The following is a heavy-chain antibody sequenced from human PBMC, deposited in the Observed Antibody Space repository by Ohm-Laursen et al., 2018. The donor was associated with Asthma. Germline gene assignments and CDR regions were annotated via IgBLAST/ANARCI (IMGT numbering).Heavy chain of an antibody. J-gene: IGHJ4*02. CDR2: ITSSGSSI. CDR1: GFTFSPYT. CDR3: ARERAGYYLDY. V-gene: IGHV3-48*01. Sequence: GSLRLSCAASGFTFSPYTMRWVRQAPGKGLELVSYITSSGSSIYYADSVKGRSTVSRDNAKNSLYLQMNSLRAEDTAVYYCARERAGYYLDYWGQGTLVTVSS.